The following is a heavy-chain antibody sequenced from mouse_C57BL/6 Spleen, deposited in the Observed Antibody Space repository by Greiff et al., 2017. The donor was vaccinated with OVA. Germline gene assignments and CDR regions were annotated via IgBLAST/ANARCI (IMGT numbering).Heavy chain of an antibody. V-gene: IGHV5-6*01. Sequence: EVKLVESGGDLVKPGGSLKLSCAASGFTFSSYGMSWVRQTPDKRLEWVATISSGGSYTYYPDSVKGRFTIARDNAKNTLYLQLSSLKSEDTARYYCARHGRNGSSYWYFEVWGTGTTVTVSS. CDR1: GFTFSSYG. CDR3: ARHGRNGSSYWYFEV. J-gene: IGHJ1*03. CDR2: ISSGGSYT. D-gene: IGHD1-1*01.